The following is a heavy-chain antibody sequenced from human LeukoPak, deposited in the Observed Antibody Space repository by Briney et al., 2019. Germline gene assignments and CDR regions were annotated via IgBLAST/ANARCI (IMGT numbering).Heavy chain of an antibody. J-gene: IGHJ4*02. V-gene: IGHV1-2*06. CDR3: ARDCCSSTSCLFDY. CDR2: INPNSGDT. Sequence: ASVKVSCKASGGTFSSYAISWVRRAPGQGLEWMGRINPNSGDTNYAQKFQGRVTMTRDTSISTAYMELSRLRSDDTAVYYCARDCCSSTSCLFDYWGQGALVTVSS. D-gene: IGHD2-2*01. CDR1: GGTFSSYA.